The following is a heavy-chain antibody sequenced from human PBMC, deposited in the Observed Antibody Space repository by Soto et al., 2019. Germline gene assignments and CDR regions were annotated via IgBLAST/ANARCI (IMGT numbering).Heavy chain of an antibody. V-gene: IGHV3-13*01. D-gene: IGHD3-10*01. CDR1: GFTFTDYD. CDR3: TRGGYSGPGSFYKKYYFDS. Sequence: GGSLRLSCAASGFTFTDYDMHWVRQAPGKGLEWVSGIGTAGDTHYPGSVKGRFTISRENAKSSLYLQMNSLGAGDTAVYYCTRGGYSGPGSFYKKYYFDSWGQGALVTVSS. J-gene: IGHJ4*02. CDR2: IGTAGDT.